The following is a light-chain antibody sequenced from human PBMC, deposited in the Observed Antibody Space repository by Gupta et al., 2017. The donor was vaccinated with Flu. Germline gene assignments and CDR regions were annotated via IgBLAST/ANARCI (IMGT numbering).Light chain of an antibody. J-gene: IGKJ2*01. CDR3: QQEFYTPHT. V-gene: IGKV4-1*01. CDR1: QSIRKTSNNKNF. CDR2: WAS. Sequence: SLGAGATINCKSSQSIRKTSNNKNFLAWYQQGPWQPPKLLIYWASTRNSGVPDRFRDRRSGTYFTLTVSSLQPEEVALYFCQQEFYTPHTFGQGTQLEIK.